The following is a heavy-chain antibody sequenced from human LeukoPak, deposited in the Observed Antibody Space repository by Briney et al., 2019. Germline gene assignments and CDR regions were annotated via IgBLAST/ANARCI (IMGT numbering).Heavy chain of an antibody. CDR2: ISAYNGNT. J-gene: IGHJ6*03. CDR1: GYTFTSYG. CDR3: ARGTLRYFDWLSPAGYYYYYMDV. D-gene: IGHD3-9*01. V-gene: IGHV1-18*01. Sequence: ASVKVSCKASGYTFTSYGISWVRQAPGQGLEWMGWISAYNGNTNYAQKLQGRVTMTTDTSTSTAYMELRSLRSDDTALYYCARGTLRYFDWLSPAGYYYYYMDVWGKGTTVTVSS.